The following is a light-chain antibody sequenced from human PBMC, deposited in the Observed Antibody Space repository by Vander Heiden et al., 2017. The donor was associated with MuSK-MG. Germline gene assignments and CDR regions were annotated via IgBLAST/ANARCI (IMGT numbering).Light chain of an antibody. CDR1: QDISNY. J-gene: IGKJ4*01. CDR3: QQNDNLPLT. CDR2: DAS. Sequence: DIKMTQSPSSLSASVGDRVTITCQASQDISNYLNWFQQKPGKAPKFLIYDASNLETGVPSRFSGSGSGTDFTLTISSLQVEDIATYYCQQNDNLPLTFGGGTKVEIK. V-gene: IGKV1-33*01.